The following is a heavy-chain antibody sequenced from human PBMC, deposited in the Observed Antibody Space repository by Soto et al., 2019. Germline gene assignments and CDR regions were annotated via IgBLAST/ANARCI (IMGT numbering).Heavy chain of an antibody. V-gene: IGHV1-46*01. D-gene: IGHD2-21*01. Sequence: AVNVRSNAPGVAYASYSRRWPHHSTEQGLDWLGVINPHGGSTKYAQKFQGRITMTRDTSRSTVYMELGSLRSDDTAIYYCARSSGGNCGITIEGSHWFDTWGEPPLVTVSS. J-gene: IGHJ5*01. CDR2: INPHGGST. CDR1: GVAYASYS. CDR3: ARSSGGNCGITIEGSHWFDT.